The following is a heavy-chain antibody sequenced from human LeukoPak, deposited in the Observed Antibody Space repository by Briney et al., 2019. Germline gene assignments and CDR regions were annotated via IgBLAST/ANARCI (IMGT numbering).Heavy chain of an antibody. CDR1: GGSISSSSYY. Sequence: PSETLSLTCAVSGGSISSSSYYWGWIRQPPGKGLEWIGSIYYSGSTYYNPSLKSRVTISVDTSKNQFSLKLSSVTAADTAVYYCARQDRELLHIDYWGQGTLVTVSS. D-gene: IGHD1-26*01. J-gene: IGHJ4*02. CDR3: ARQDRELLHIDY. V-gene: IGHV4-39*01. CDR2: IYYSGST.